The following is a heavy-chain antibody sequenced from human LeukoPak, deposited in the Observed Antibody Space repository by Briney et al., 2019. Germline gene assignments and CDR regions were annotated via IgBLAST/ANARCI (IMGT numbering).Heavy chain of an antibody. Sequence: PPETLSLTCTVSGGSISSYYWSWIRQPPGKGLEWIGYIDYSGSTNYNPSLKSRVTISVDTSKNQFSLKLSSATAADTAVYYCARGDDFWSGYYTYYYFDYWGQGTLVTVSS. CDR2: IDYSGST. CDR1: GGSISSYY. CDR3: ARGDDFWSGYYTYYYFDY. D-gene: IGHD3-3*01. V-gene: IGHV4-59*01. J-gene: IGHJ4*02.